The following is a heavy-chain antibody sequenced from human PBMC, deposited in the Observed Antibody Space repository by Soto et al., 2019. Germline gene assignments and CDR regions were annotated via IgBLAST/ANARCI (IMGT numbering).Heavy chain of an antibody. CDR2: VYYTGST. D-gene: IGHD3-22*01. J-gene: IGHJ4*02. Sequence: NPAETLSLTCTVSGDSISTFYWGCGRQAPWKELEWIVYVYYTGSTNYNPSLKSRVTISVDRSKNQFSLKLTSANAADTAVYYCARGRTVRNYADDSSDYFYFFDYWGQGTQVTVSS. CDR1: GDSISTFY. CDR3: ARGRTVRNYADDSSDYFYFFDY. V-gene: IGHV4-59*01.